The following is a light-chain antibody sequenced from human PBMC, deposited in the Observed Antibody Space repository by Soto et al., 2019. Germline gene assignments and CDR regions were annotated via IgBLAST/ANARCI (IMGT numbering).Light chain of an antibody. Sequence: LTQPASVSGSPGQSITISCTGTSSDGGGYNYVSWYQQHPGKAPKLMIYAVSNRPSGVSNRFSGSKSGNTATLTISGLQAQDETDYYCCSYTVSGTDVFGTAPNVTVL. V-gene: IGLV2-14*01. J-gene: IGLJ1*01. CDR2: AVS. CDR1: SSDGGGYNY. CDR3: CSYTVSGTDV.